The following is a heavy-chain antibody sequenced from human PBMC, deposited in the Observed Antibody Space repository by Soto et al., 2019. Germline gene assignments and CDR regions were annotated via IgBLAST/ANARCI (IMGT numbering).Heavy chain of an antibody. V-gene: IGHV3-48*01. CDR3: ASWWFGELFDY. CDR1: GFTFSSYS. CDR2: ISSSSSTI. J-gene: IGHJ4*02. Sequence: EVQLLESGGGLVQPGGSLRLSCAASGFTFSSYSMNWVRQAPGKGLEWVSYISSSSSTIYYADSVKGRFTISRDNAKNSLYLQMNNMRAEDTAVYYCASWWFGELFDYWGQGTLVTVSS. D-gene: IGHD3-10*01.